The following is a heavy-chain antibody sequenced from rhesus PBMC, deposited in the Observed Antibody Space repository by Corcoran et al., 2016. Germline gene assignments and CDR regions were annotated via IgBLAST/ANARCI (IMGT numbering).Heavy chain of an antibody. J-gene: IGHJ3*01. CDR3: AKPRGYSYSFAFDF. V-gene: IGHV4S10*01. Sequence: QVQLQESGPGVVKPSETLSLTCAVSGGSISDSYRWSWIRQPPGKGLEWIGYIYGSSTSTNYNPSPKSRVTISKDTAKNQFSLKLSSVTAADTAVYYCAKPRGYSYSFAFDFWGQGLRVTVSS. D-gene: IGHD5-12*01. CDR2: IYGSSTST. CDR1: GGSISDSYR.